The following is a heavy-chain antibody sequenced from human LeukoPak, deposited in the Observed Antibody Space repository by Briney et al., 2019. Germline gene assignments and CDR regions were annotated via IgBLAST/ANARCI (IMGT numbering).Heavy chain of an antibody. D-gene: IGHD3-16*01. V-gene: IGHV3-23*01. Sequence: GGSLRLSCSASGFTFSSSGMTWVRQAPGKGLEWVSGIGGSGDGTSYADSVRGRFTISRDNSKNMLHLQMNSLRVEDTAVYYCAKDWGVWGLGTTVTVS. CDR2: IGGSGDGT. CDR1: GFTFSSSG. CDR3: AKDWGV. J-gene: IGHJ6*02.